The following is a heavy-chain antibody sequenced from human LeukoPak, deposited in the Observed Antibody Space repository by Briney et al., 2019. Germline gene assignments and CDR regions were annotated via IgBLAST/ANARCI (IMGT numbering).Heavy chain of an antibody. Sequence: SETLSLTCTVSGGSISSSTYFWGWIRQPPGKGLEWIGNIYYTGTTYYIPSLKSRVTISVDTSKNQFSLKLSSVTAADTAVYYCARKPRYLYYGSGNPYARQGYWGQGTLVTVSS. CDR3: ARKPRYLYYGSGNPYARQGY. CDR1: GGSISSSTYF. D-gene: IGHD3-10*01. J-gene: IGHJ4*02. CDR2: IYYTGTT. V-gene: IGHV4-39*07.